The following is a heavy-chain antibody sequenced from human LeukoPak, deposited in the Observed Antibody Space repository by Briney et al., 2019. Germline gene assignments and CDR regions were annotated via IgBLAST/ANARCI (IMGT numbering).Heavy chain of an antibody. CDR3: ARVDYYDSSYAFDI. J-gene: IGHJ3*02. D-gene: IGHD3-22*01. CDR1: GFTFSSYW. CDR2: IKQDRSEK. Sequence: PGGSLRLSCAASGFTFSSYWMSWVRQAPGKGLELVANIKQDRSEKYYVDSVKGRFTISRDNAKNSLYLQMNSLRAEDTAVYYCARVDYYDSSYAFDIWGQGTMVTVSS. V-gene: IGHV3-7*01.